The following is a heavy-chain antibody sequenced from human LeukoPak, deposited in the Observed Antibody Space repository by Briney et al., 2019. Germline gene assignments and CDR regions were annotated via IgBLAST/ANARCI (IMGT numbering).Heavy chain of an antibody. CDR2: ISSSSSYI. CDR3: ARDDDYGAYDY. V-gene: IGHV3-21*01. D-gene: IGHD4-17*01. CDR1: GFTFSSYS. Sequence: MSGGSLRLSCAASGFTFSSYSMNWVRQAPGKGLEWVSSISSSSSYIHHADSVKGRFTISRDNAKNSLYLQMNSLRAEDTAVYYCARDDDYGAYDYWGQGTLLTVSS. J-gene: IGHJ4*02.